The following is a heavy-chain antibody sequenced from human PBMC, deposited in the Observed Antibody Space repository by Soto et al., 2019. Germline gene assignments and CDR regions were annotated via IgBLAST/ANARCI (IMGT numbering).Heavy chain of an antibody. CDR2: IIPIFGTA. D-gene: IGHD4-17*01. CDR3: ARGSLSTVTTYGYYYYGMDV. J-gene: IGHJ6*02. Sequence: VKVSYKGTGGTFSSYAISWVRQAPGQGLEWMGGIIPIFGTANYAQKYQGRVTITADESTSTAYMDLGSLRSEDTAVYYCARGSLSTVTTYGYYYYGMDVWGQGTTVTVSS. CDR1: GGTFSSYA. V-gene: IGHV1-69*13.